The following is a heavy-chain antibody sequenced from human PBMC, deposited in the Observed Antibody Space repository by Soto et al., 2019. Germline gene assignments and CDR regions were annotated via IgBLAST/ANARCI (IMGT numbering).Heavy chain of an antibody. V-gene: IGHV3-66*01. D-gene: IGHD4-17*01. J-gene: IGHJ6*02. Sequence: GGSLRLSCAASGFTVSSNYMSWVRQAPGKGLEWVSVIYSGGSTYYADSVKGRFTISRDNSKNTLYLQMNSLRAEDTAVYYCAKGDYEAYYYYGMDVWGQGTTVTVSS. CDR1: GFTVSSNY. CDR3: AKGDYEAYYYYGMDV. CDR2: IYSGGST.